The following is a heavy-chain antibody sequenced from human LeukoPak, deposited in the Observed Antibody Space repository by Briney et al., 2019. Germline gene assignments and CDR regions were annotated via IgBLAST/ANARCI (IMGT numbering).Heavy chain of an antibody. CDR3: ARGMEESNPAHYGMDV. CDR1: GYSFTTYW. V-gene: IGHV5-51*01. J-gene: IGHJ6*02. Sequence: GESLKISCKGSGYSFTTYWIGWVRQMPGNGLEWMGIIYPRDSDSRYSPSFQGQVTISADKSTSIAYLQWNSLKATDTAMYYCARGMEESNPAHYGMDVWGQGTTVIVSS. CDR2: IYPRDSDS. D-gene: IGHD1-1*01.